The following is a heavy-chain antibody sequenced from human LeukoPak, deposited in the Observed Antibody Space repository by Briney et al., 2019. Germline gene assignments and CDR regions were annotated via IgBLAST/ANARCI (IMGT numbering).Heavy chain of an antibody. CDR3: TRENHDFWSGYYFDY. J-gene: IGHJ4*02. Sequence: GGSLRLSSAASGFTFSNAWMNWVRQAPGKGLEWVGLIKSKTDGGTTDYPAPVKGRFTISRDDSKTTLYLQMNSLKTEDTAVYYCTRENHDFWSGYYFDYWGQGTLVTVSS. V-gene: IGHV3-15*07. D-gene: IGHD3-3*01. CDR2: IKSKTDGGTT. CDR1: GFTFSNAW.